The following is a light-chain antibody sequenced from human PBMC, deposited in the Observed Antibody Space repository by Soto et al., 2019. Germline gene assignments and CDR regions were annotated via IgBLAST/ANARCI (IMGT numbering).Light chain of an antibody. CDR3: QQYGSSPRT. J-gene: IGKJ1*01. CDR2: GAS. CDR1: QSFSSSY. Sequence: ESVLTQSQDTLSLSTGERATLSCRASQSFSSSYLAWYQQKPGQAPRPLIYGASSRATGIPDRFSGSGSGTDFTLTISTLEPEDFAVYYCQQYGSSPRTFGQGTKVDIK. V-gene: IGKV3-20*01.